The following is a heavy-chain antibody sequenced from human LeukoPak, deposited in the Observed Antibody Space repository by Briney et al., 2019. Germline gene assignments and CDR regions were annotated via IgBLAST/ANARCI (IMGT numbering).Heavy chain of an antibody. V-gene: IGHV3-66*01. CDR2: IYSGGST. D-gene: IGHD3-9*01. CDR3: AGTQNYDILTGYYPPFGY. Sequence: PGGSLRLSCAASGFTVSSNYMSWVRQAPGKGLEWVSVIYSGGSTYYADSVKGRFTISRDNSKNTLYLQMNSLRAEDTAVYYCAGTQNYDILTGYYPPFGYWGQGTLVTVSS. J-gene: IGHJ4*02. CDR1: GFTVSSNY.